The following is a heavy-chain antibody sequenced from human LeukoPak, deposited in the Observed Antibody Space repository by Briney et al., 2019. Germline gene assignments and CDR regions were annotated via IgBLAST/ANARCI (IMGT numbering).Heavy chain of an antibody. CDR3: AKEDRYSSSWYDY. Sequence: GGALVLSCAAPGFTFSSYAMSWVRQAPGKGLEWVSGIIGSGGSTYYADSVKGRFTISRDNSKNTLYLQTNSLRAEDTAVYYCAKEDRYSSSWYDYWGQGTLVTVPS. D-gene: IGHD6-13*01. J-gene: IGHJ4*02. CDR2: IIGSGGST. CDR1: GFTFSSYA. V-gene: IGHV3-23*01.